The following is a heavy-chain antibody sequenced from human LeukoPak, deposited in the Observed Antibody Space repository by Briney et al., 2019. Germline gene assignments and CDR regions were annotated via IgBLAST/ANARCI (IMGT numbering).Heavy chain of an antibody. V-gene: IGHV3-30*02. CDR2: IRFDGSDK. CDR1: GFTFSNYG. CDR3: ARDYCSSTSCYANWFDP. J-gene: IGHJ5*02. D-gene: IGHD2-2*01. Sequence: PGGSLRLSCAASGFTFSNYGMHWVRQAPGKGLEWVAFIRFDGSDKYYADSVKGRFTFSRDNPKNTLYLQMNSLRAEDTAVYYCARDYCSSTSCYANWFDPWGQGTLVTVSS.